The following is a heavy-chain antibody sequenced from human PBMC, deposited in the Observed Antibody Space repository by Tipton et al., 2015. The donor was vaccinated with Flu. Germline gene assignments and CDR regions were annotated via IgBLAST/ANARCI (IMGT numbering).Heavy chain of an antibody. D-gene: IGHD3-22*01. CDR2: IYTSGST. V-gene: IGHV4-61*02. Sequence: TLSLTCTVSGGSISSGSYYWSWIRQPAGKGLEWIGRIYTSGSTNYNPSLKSRVTISVDTSKNQFSLKLSSVTAADTAVYYCAREVGDYYDSSGYYSYAFDIWGPGTMVTVSS. CDR1: GGSISSGSYY. CDR3: AREVGDYYDSSGYYSYAFDI. J-gene: IGHJ3*02.